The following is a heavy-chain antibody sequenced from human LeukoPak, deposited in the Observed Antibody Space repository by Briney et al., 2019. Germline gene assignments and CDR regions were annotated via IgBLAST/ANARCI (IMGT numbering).Heavy chain of an antibody. CDR1: GYTFSSYF. CDR2: INPSGGST. Sequence: ASVKVSCKASGYTFSSYFMHWVRQAPGQGLEWMGVINPSGGSTTYAQNFQGRVTMTRDMSTSTVYMELSSLRSEDTAVYYCAREVGACDYWGRGTLVTVSS. V-gene: IGHV1-46*01. CDR3: AREVGACDY. D-gene: IGHD1-26*01. J-gene: IGHJ4*02.